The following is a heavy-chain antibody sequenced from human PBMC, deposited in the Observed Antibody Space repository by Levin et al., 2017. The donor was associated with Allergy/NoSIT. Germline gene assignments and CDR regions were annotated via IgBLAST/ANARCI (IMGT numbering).Heavy chain of an antibody. V-gene: IGHV3-49*03. CDR1: GFTFGDYA. J-gene: IGHJ5*02. D-gene: IGHD2-2*01. CDR2: IRSKAYGGTT. CDR3: TRAYCSSTSRCYRWFDP. Sequence: GESLKISCTASGFTFGDYAMSWFRQAPGKGLEWVGFIRSKAYGGTTEYAASVKGRFTISRDDSKSIAYLQMNSLKTEDTAVYYCTRAYCSSTSRCYRWFDPWGQGTLVTVSS.